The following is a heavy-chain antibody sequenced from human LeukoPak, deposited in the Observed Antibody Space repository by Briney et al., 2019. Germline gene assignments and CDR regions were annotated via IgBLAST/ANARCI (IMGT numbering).Heavy chain of an antibody. J-gene: IGHJ6*03. D-gene: IGHD3-3*01. CDR1: GYTFTSYG. Sequence: ASVKVSCKASGYTFTSYGISWVRQAPGQGLEWMGWISAYNGNTNYAQKLQGRVTMTTDTSTSTAYMELRSLRSDDTAVYYCARESPPTYYDFWSGSPNYMDVWGKGTTVTVSS. V-gene: IGHV1-18*01. CDR3: ARESPPTYYDFWSGSPNYMDV. CDR2: ISAYNGNT.